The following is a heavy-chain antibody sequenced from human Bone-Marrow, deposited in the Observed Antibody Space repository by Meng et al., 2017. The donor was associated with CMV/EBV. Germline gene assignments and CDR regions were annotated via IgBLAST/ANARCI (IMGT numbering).Heavy chain of an antibody. CDR1: GFTFSSYW. D-gene: IGHD1-1*01. CDR2: IKQDGSEK. Sequence: GESLKISCAASGFTFSSYWMSWVRQAPGKGLEWVANIKQDGSEKYYVDSVRGRFTISRDNAKNSLYLQMNSLRAEDTALYYCAKDIGYSQLGYYYYYGMDVWGQGTTVTVSS. CDR3: AKDIGYSQLGYYYYYGMDV. V-gene: IGHV3-7*03. J-gene: IGHJ6*02.